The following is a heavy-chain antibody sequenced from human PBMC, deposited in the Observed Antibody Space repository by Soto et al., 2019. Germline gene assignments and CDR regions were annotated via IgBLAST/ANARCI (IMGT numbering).Heavy chain of an antibody. Sequence: GASVKVSCKASGGTFSSYAISWVRQAPGQGLEWMGGIIPIFGTANYAQKLQGRVTITADKSTSTAYMELSSLRSEDTAVYYCASRYYDSSGYPTWGQGTLVTVSS. J-gene: IGHJ5*02. V-gene: IGHV1-69*06. CDR1: GGTFSSYA. CDR2: IIPIFGTA. CDR3: ASRYYDSSGYPT. D-gene: IGHD3-22*01.